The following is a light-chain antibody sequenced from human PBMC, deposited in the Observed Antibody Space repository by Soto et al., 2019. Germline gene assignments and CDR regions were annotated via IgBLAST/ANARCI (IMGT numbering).Light chain of an antibody. V-gene: IGKV3-20*01. CDR1: QSVNSNY. CDR2: GAS. Sequence: EIVLTQSPGTLSLSPGERATLSCRASQSVNSNYLAWYQQKPGQAPRLLIYGASSRATGIPDRFGGSGSGTDFTLTISRLEPEDFAVYYCQQYGSSPLYTFGQGTKLEIK. CDR3: QQYGSSPLYT. J-gene: IGKJ2*01.